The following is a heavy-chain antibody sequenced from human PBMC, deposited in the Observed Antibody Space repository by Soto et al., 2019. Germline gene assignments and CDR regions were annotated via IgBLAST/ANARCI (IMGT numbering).Heavy chain of an antibody. CDR3: ARGPAAAGAYYYYYGMDV. CDR2: IIPIFGTA. V-gene: IGHV1-69*12. CDR1: GGTFSSYA. D-gene: IGHD6-13*01. Sequence: QVQLVQSGAEVKKPGSSVKVSCKASGGTFSSYAISWVRQAPGQGLEWMGGIIPIFGTANYAQKFQGRVTITADESTSTAYMELSSLSSEDTAVYYCARGPAAAGAYYYYYGMDVWGQGTTVTVSS. J-gene: IGHJ6*02.